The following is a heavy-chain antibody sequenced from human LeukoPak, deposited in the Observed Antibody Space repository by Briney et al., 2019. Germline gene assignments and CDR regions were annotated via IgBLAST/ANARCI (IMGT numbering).Heavy chain of an antibody. V-gene: IGHV1-2*02. J-gene: IGHJ4*02. CDR3: ARGRNIEMTTMSGGSDY. Sequence: SVKLSCKASAYTFTDYYMHWVRHAPGQGLEWMGWLNPNSGDTNYAQKFQGRVGMTRDTSINAAYMDLSDLRSDDTAVYYCARGRNIEMTTMSGGSDYWGQGTLVTVSS. D-gene: IGHD5-24*01. CDR1: AYTFTDYY. CDR2: LNPNSGDT.